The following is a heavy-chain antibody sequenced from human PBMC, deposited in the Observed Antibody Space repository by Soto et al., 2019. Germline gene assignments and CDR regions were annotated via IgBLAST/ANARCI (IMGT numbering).Heavy chain of an antibody. Sequence: SSSDWWSWVRQPPGKGLEWIGEIYHSGSTNYNPSLKSRVTISVDKSKNQFSLKLSSVTAADTAVYYCARDQTVLGEDQLPDDAFDIWGQGTMVT. CDR3: ARDQTVLGEDQLPDDAFDI. D-gene: IGHD3-16*01. V-gene: IGHV4-4*02. J-gene: IGHJ3*02. CDR2: IYHSGST. CDR1: SSSDW.